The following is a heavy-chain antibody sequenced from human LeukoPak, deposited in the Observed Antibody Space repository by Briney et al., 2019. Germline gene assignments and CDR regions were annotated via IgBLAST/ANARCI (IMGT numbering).Heavy chain of an antibody. Sequence: PGGSLRLSCSASGITFSSYAMHWVRQAPGKGPEYVSAISTSGGTTYYAHSVKGRFTISRDNSKNTLYLQMSSLRPEDTAVYYCVKGGVTIIRGVIFDYWGQGTLVTVSS. CDR3: VKGGVTIIRGVIFDY. J-gene: IGHJ4*02. D-gene: IGHD3-10*01. CDR2: ISTSGGTT. V-gene: IGHV3-64D*06. CDR1: GITFSSYA.